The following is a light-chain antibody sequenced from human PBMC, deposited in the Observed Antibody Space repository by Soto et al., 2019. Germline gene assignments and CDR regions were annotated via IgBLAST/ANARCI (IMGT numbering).Light chain of an antibody. CDR3: QQYGRSLPT. CDR2: GAS. J-gene: IGKJ2*01. CDR1: QSISNNY. Sequence: ENVLTQSPDILSLSPGERVTLSCRASQSISNNYLAWYQQKPGQAPRVLIYGASSRATGIPDRFSGSGSGTYFTLTISRLQPEDFAFYYCQQYGRSLPTFGRGTKLEIK. V-gene: IGKV3-20*01.